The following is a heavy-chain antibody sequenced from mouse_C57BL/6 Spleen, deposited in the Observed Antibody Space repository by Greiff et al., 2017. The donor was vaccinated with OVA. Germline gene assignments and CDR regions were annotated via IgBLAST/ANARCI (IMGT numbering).Heavy chain of an antibody. CDR1: GYTFTSYW. Sequence: QVQLQQPGAELVMPGASVKLSCKASGYTFTSYWMHWVKQRPGQGLEWIGEIDPSDSYTNYNQKFKGKSTLTVEKSSSTAYMQLSSLTSEDSAVYYCAKSIDGSGYGYAMDYWGQGTSVTVSS. CDR2: IDPSDSYT. V-gene: IGHV1-69*01. CDR3: AKSIDGSGYGYAMDY. J-gene: IGHJ4*01. D-gene: IGHD3-2*02.